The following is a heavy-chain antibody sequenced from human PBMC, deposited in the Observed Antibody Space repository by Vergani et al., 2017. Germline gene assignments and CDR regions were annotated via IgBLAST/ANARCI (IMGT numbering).Heavy chain of an antibody. J-gene: IGHJ4*02. CDR2: IKQDGSEK. Sequence: SSYWMSWVRQAPGKGLEWVANIKQDGSEKYYVDSVKGRFTISRDNAKKSLYLQMNSLRVEDTAVYYCAGGKLVGVPSDYWGQGTLVTVSS. CDR3: AGGKLVGVPSDY. V-gene: IGHV3-7*03. D-gene: IGHD3-3*01. CDR1: SSYW.